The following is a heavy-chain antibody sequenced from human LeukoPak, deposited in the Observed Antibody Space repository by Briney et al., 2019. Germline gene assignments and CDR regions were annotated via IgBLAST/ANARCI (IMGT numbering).Heavy chain of an antibody. CDR2: IRSTSRHI. CDR3: ARNNIFLDY. CDR1: GFTFSTYS. V-gene: IGHV3-21*01. D-gene: IGHD3-9*01. Sequence: PAGSLSLSCAASGFTFSTYSLNWVRQAPGKGLEGGLYIRSTSRHIDYADSVKGRFTNSRDNPKNSVYLQMSSLRVEDTAVYYCARNNIFLDYWGQGILVSVSS. J-gene: IGHJ4*02.